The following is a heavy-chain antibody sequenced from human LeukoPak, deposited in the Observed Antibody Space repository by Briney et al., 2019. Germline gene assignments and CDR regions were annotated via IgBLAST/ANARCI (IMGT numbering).Heavy chain of an antibody. J-gene: IGHJ4*02. D-gene: IGHD4-17*01. CDR3: VRHSSMTTVTYDY. Sequence: PSETLSLTCTVSSGSISSSNYYWGWLRQPPGKGLEWIGSIFYSGSTYYNPSLKSRVTVSVDTSKNQFSLILSSVTAADTAVYCCVRHSSMTTVTYDYWGQGTLVTVSS. CDR2: IFYSGST. CDR1: SGSISSSNYY. V-gene: IGHV4-39*01.